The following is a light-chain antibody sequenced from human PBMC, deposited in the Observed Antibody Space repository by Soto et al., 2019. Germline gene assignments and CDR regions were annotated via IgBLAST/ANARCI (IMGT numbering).Light chain of an antibody. CDR2: EVN. V-gene: IGLV2-14*01. J-gene: IGLJ3*02. Sequence: QSVLTQPASVSGSPGQSITISCTGTSSDVGGYNYVSWYQQHPGKAPKLMIHEVNNRPSGVSDRFSGSKSGNTASLTIFGLQAEDEAYYYCSLFTTSGTWVFGGGTKVTVL. CDR3: SLFTTSGTWV. CDR1: SSDVGGYNY.